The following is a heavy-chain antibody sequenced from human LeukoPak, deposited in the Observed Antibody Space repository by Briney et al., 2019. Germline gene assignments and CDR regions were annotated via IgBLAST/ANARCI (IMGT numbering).Heavy chain of an antibody. V-gene: IGHV1-18*01. CDR3: ARDVGYDSSGYYYYRDY. Sequence: RASVKVSCKASGYTFTSYGISWVRQAPGQGLEWMGWISAYNGNTNYAQKLQGRVTMTTDTSTSTAYMELRSLRSDDTAVYYCARDVGYDSSGYYYYRDYWGQGTLVTVSS. D-gene: IGHD3-22*01. J-gene: IGHJ4*02. CDR1: GYTFTSYG. CDR2: ISAYNGNT.